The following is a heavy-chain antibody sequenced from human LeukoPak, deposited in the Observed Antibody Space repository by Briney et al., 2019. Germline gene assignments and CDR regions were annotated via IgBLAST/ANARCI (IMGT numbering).Heavy chain of an antibody. J-gene: IGHJ4*02. CDR2: IRYVGSNK. Sequence: GGSLRLSCAASGFTFSSFGMHWVRQAPGKGLEWVALIRYVGSNKYYADSVKGRFTISRDNPKNTLYLQVNSVRAEDTAMYYCAKDLGYSYGYVDYWGQGALVTVSS. CDR1: GFTFSSFG. D-gene: IGHD5-18*01. V-gene: IGHV3-30*02. CDR3: AKDLGYSYGYVDY.